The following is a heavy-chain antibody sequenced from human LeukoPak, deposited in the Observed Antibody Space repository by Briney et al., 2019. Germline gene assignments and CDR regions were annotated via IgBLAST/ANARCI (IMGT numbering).Heavy chain of an antibody. D-gene: IGHD3-9*01. CDR1: GFTFSNAW. J-gene: IGHJ4*02. CDR2: IKSKTDGGTT. Sequence: GGSLRLSCAASGFTFSNAWMSWVRQAPGKGLEWVGRIKSKTDGGTTDYAAPVKGRFTISRDDSKNTLYLQMNSLKTEDTAVYYCTTDRDYDILTGYQPGEFDYWGQGTLVTVSS. CDR3: TTDRDYDILTGYQPGEFDY. V-gene: IGHV3-15*01.